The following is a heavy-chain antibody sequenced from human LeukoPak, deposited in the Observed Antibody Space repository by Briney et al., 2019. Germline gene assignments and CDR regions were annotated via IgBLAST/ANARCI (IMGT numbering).Heavy chain of an antibody. V-gene: IGHV4-30-4*01. CDR1: GGSISSGDYY. D-gene: IGHD6-13*01. J-gene: IGHJ4*02. CDR2: IYYSGST. CDR3: ASVAAAGTSSPTY. Sequence: SETLSLTCTVSGGSISSGDYYWSWIRQPPGKGLEWIGYIYYSGSTYYNPSLKSRITISVDTSKNQFSLKLSSVTAADTAVYYCASVAAAGTSSPTYWGQGTLVTVSS.